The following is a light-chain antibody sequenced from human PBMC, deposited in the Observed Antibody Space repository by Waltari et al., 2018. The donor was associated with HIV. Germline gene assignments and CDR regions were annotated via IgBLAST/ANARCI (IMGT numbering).Light chain of an antibody. CDR3: DAYAGNNIVI. CDR1: SSDIGNFNY. V-gene: IGLV2-8*01. J-gene: IGLJ2*01. Sequence: QSALTQPPSASGSPGQSVTVSCTETSSDIGNFNYVSWYQHNPGKAPKLLIYDVTKRPSGVPERFSASKSGETASLTVSGRLAEDEADYYCDAYAGNNIVIFGGGTKVTV. CDR2: DVT.